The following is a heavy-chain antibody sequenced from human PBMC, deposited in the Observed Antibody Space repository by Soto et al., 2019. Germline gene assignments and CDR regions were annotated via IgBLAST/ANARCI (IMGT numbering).Heavy chain of an antibody. Sequence: QVQLQESGPGLVKPSETLALTCTVSGGSISRYYWSWIPQPAGKGLEWIGRSYASGSTYYNPSLKSSVTVSVDTSKNQFSRKLCSVTAADTAVYYCGRAPSYSSSWLHYWGQGALVTVSS. V-gene: IGHV4-4*07. CDR2: SYASGST. CDR3: GRAPSYSSSWLHY. D-gene: IGHD6-13*01. J-gene: IGHJ4*02. CDR1: GGSISRYY.